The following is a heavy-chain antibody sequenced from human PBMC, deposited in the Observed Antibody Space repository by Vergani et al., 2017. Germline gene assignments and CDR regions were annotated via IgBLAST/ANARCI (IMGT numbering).Heavy chain of an antibody. CDR3: ARLSYDTTPYLQGGYDC. Sequence: EVQLLQSGGGVIQPGGSVRLSCAASGFTFSACPMTWVRQAPGKGLEWFSAISARYPSTYYADSVKGRFTISRDNSKNMLYLQMNSLIAEDTAVYYCARLSYDTTPYLQGGYDCWGQGTLVSVSS. CDR1: GFTFSACP. V-gene: IGHV3-23*01. J-gene: IGHJ4*02. D-gene: IGHD3-22*01. CDR2: ISARYPST.